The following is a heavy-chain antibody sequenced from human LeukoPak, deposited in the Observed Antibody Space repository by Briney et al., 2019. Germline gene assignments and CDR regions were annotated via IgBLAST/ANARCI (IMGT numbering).Heavy chain of an antibody. V-gene: IGHV4-39*07. D-gene: IGHD4-17*01. Sequence: SETLSLTCTVSGGSISSSSYYWGWIRQPPGKGLEWIGSIYYSGSTYYNPSLKSRVTISVDTSKNQFSLKLSSVTAADRAVYYCARQYGLEWFDPWGQGTLVTVSS. CDR1: GGSISSSSYY. CDR2: IYYSGST. CDR3: ARQYGLEWFDP. J-gene: IGHJ5*02.